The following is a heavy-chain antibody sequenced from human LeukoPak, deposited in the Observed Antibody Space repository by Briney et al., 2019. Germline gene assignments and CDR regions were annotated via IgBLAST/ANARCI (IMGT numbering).Heavy chain of an antibody. CDR3: ARVYHYYYYMDV. V-gene: IGHV3-7*01. J-gene: IGHJ6*03. Sequence: GGSLRLSCAASGFTFSSYEMNWVRQAPGKGLEWVANIKQDGSEKYYVDSVKGRFTISRDNAKNSLYLQMNSLRAEDTAVYYCARVYHYYYYMDVWGKGTTVTVSS. CDR2: IKQDGSEK. CDR1: GFTFSSYE.